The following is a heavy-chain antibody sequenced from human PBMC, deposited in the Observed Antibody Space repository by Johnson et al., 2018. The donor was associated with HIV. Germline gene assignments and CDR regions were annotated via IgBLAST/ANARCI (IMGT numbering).Heavy chain of an antibody. Sequence: QVQLVESGGGLVKPGGSLRLSCAASGFTFSDYYMSWIRQAPGKGLEWVSYITGSGTVVYYADSVKGRFTISRDNAKNSLYLQMNNARVEDTALYYCARDGPSGEYYSFWSGPLDSRHALDIWGQGTMVTVSS. V-gene: IGHV3-11*04. CDR2: ITGSGTVV. J-gene: IGHJ3*02. D-gene: IGHD3-3*01. CDR1: GFTFSDYY. CDR3: ARDGPSGEYYSFWSGPLDSRHALDI.